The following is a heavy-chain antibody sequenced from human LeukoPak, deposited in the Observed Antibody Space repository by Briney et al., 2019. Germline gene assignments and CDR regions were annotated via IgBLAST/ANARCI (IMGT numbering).Heavy chain of an antibody. CDR2: INPNSDGT. CDR3: ARAGGWHEIDY. D-gene: IGHD6-19*01. CDR1: GYTFTVYY. J-gene: IGHJ4*02. Sequence: ASVKVSCKASGYTFTVYYMHWVRQAPGQGLEWMGWINPNSDGTNYAPNFHGRVTMTRDTSVSTAYMELSRLRSDDTAIYYCARAGGWHEIDYWGQGTLVTVSS. V-gene: IGHV1-2*02.